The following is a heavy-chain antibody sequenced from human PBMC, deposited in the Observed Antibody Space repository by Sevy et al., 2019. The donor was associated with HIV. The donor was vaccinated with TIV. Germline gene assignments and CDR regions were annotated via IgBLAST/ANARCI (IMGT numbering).Heavy chain of an antibody. D-gene: IGHD3-10*01. CDR3: ARDRGEILSSAFNY. Sequence: GGSLRLSCAASGFSFSEYGMHWVRQAPGKGLEWVAVISHDGRNNKYNPDSVKGRFTNTRDNSKNTLYLQMNSLGAEDTAIYYCARDRGEILSSAFNYWGQGTLVTVSS. CDR2: ISHDGRNNK. J-gene: IGHJ4*02. CDR1: GFSFSEYG. V-gene: IGHV3-30*04.